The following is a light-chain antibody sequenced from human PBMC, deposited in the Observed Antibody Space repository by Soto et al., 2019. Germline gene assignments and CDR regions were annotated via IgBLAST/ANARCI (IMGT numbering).Light chain of an antibody. CDR2: DDS. CDR3: QVCDSSSDHYV. Sequence: SYELTQPPSVSVAPGQTARITCGGNNIGSKSVHWYQQKPGQAPVLVVYDDSDRPSGIPERFSGSNSWNTATLTISRVEAGDEADYYCQVCDSSSDHYVFGTRTKVTVL. CDR1: NIGSKS. J-gene: IGLJ1*01. V-gene: IGLV3-21*02.